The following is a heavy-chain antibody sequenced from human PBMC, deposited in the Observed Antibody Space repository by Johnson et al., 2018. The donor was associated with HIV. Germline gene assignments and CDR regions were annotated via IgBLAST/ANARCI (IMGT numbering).Heavy chain of an antibody. J-gene: IGHJ3*02. CDR3: ARGVLAFDI. Sequence: QVQLVESGGGLVQPGGSLRLACAASGFTVSDYYMSWIRQTPGKGLEWVSYISSSGTTIYYTDSVKGRFTVSRDNAKNSLYLQMDSLRAGDTAVYYCARGVLAFDIWGQGTMVTVSS. V-gene: IGHV3-11*04. CDR1: GFTVSDYY. D-gene: IGHD5/OR15-5a*01. CDR2: ISSSGTTI.